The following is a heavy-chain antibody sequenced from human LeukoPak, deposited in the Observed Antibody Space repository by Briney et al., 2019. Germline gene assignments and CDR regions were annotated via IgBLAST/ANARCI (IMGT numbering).Heavy chain of an antibody. CDR1: GGSISSGSYY. CDR3: ATTYDILSGSAMGDY. CDR2: IYTSGST. D-gene: IGHD3-10*01. Sequence: SETLSLTRTVSGGSISSGSYYWSWIRQPAGKGLEWIGRIYTSGSTNYNPSLKSRVTISVDTSKNQFSLKLSSVTAADTAVYYCATTYDILSGSAMGDYWGQGTLVTVSS. V-gene: IGHV4-61*02. J-gene: IGHJ4*02.